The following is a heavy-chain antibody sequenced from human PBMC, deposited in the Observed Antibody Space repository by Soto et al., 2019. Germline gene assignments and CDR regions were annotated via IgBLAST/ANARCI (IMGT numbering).Heavy chain of an antibody. V-gene: IGHV3-43*01. Sequence: PGGSLRLSCAASGFTFGDYSMHWVRQVPGKGLEWISLFSWDGRSAYYGDSVKGWFTTSRDNSKNSLYLQMNSLGPEDTAVYYCAKAVGGYYYGMDVWGQGTTVTVSS. J-gene: IGHJ6*02. CDR3: AKAVGGYYYGMDV. CDR2: FSWDGRSA. CDR1: GFTFGDYS. D-gene: IGHD3-16*01.